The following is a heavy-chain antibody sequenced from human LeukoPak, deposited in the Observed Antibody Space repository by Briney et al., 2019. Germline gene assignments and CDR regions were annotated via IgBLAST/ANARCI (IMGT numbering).Heavy chain of an antibody. CDR1: GFTFSSYA. J-gene: IGHJ6*02. V-gene: IGHV3-23*01. CDR3: AKDSVWFGDLLGGMDV. CDR2: ISGSGGST. D-gene: IGHD3-10*01. Sequence: PGGSLRLSCAASGFTFSSYAMSWVRQAPGKGLEWVPAISGSGGSTYYADSVKGRFTISRDNSKNTLYLQMNTLRTEDTAVYYCAKDSVWFGDLLGGMDVWGQGTTVTVSS.